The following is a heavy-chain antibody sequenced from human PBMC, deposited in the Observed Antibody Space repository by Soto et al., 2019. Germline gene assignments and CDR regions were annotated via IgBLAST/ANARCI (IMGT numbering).Heavy chain of an antibody. CDR1: GFSLSTNGVG. CDR2: VYWNDDK. V-gene: IGHV2-5*01. CDR3: AHRHFNKVAYFDY. J-gene: IGHJ4*02. Sequence: SGPTLVNPTQTLTLTCTVSGFSLSTNGVGVGWIRQPPGKALEWLAIVYWNDDKRYSPSLESRLTIARDASKNQVVLTMTNVDPVDTATYYCAHRHFNKVAYFDYWGQGTLVTXSS.